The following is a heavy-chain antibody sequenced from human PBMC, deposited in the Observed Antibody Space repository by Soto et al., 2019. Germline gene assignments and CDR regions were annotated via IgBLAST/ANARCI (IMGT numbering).Heavy chain of an antibody. CDR3: AKDRRGWLRPYYYYGMDV. CDR2: ISGSGGST. D-gene: IGHD5-12*01. CDR1: GFTLSSYA. Sequence: GGSLRLSCAASGFTLSSYAMSWVRQAPGKGLEWVSAISGSGGSTYYADSVKGRFTISRDNSKNTLYLQMNSLRAEDTAIYYCAKDRRGWLRPYYYYGMDVWGQGTTVTVSS. V-gene: IGHV3-23*01. J-gene: IGHJ6*02.